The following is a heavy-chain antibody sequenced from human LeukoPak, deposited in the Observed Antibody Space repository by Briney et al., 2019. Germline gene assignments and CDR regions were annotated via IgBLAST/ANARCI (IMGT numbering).Heavy chain of an antibody. CDR2: IYSGGST. CDR1: GFTVSSNY. Sequence: GGSLRLSCAASGFTVSSNYMSWDRQAPGKGLEWVSVIYSGGSTYYAGSVKGRFTISRDNSKNTLYLQMNSLRAEDTAVYYCAREGYYDRSGYYLYWGQGTLVTVSS. V-gene: IGHV3-53*01. J-gene: IGHJ4*02. CDR3: AREGYYDRSGYYLY. D-gene: IGHD3-22*01.